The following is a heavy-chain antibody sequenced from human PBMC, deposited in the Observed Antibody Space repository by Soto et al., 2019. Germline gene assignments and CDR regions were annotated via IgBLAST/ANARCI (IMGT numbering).Heavy chain of an antibody. CDR3: ARDGEWFGRNWFDP. CDR2: IYYSGGT. D-gene: IGHD3-10*01. Sequence: QVQLQESGPGLVKPSQTLSLTCTVSGGSISSGGYYWSWIRQHPGKGLEWIGYIYYSGGTYYNPSLKSRVTISVDTSKNPFSLKLSSVTAADTAVYYCARDGEWFGRNWFDPWGQGTLVTVSS. J-gene: IGHJ5*02. V-gene: IGHV4-31*03. CDR1: GGSISSGGYY.